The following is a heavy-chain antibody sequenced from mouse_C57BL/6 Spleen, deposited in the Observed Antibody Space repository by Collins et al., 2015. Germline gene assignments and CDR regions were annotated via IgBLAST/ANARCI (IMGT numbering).Heavy chain of an antibody. J-gene: IGHJ2*01. D-gene: IGHD1-1*01. V-gene: IGHV1-55*01. CDR2: IYPGSGST. CDR1: GYTFTSYW. Sequence: GYTFTSYWITWVKQRPGQGLEWIGDIYPGSGSTNYNEKFKSKATLTVDTSSSTAYMQLSSLTSEDSAVYYCTRRLGSSPFDYWGQGTTLTVSS. CDR3: TRRLGSSPFDY.